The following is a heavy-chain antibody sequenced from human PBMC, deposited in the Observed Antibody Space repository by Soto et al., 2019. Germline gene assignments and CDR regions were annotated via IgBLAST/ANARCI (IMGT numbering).Heavy chain of an antibody. D-gene: IGHD6-19*01. V-gene: IGHV1-46*01. J-gene: IGHJ4*02. CDR3: AGPPISGSGWYYFDY. CDR2: INPSGGRT. Sequence: QVQLVQSGAEVKKPGASVKVSCKASGYTFTSYYMHWVRQAPGQGLEWMGIINPSGGRTSYAQKFQGRGTMTRDTSTSKVLLEPGSLRSEDTDVYYCAGPPISGSGWYYFDYWGQGTLVTVSS. CDR1: GYTFTSYY.